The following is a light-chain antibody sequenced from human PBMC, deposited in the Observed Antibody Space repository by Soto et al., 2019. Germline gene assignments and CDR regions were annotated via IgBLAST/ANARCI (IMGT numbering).Light chain of an antibody. Sequence: QSALTQPASVSGYPGQSITISCTGSSSDIGDYKYVSWYKQHPGKAPKLMIYDVSNRPSGVSNRFSGSKSGNTASLTISGLHVEDEADYYRSSYTSTNFAIFGGGTKLTVL. CDR3: SSYTSTNFAI. CDR2: DVS. V-gene: IGLV2-14*01. CDR1: SSDIGDYKY. J-gene: IGLJ2*01.